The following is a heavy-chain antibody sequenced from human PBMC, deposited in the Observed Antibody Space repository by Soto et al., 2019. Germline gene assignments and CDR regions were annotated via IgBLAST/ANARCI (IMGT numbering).Heavy chain of an antibody. V-gene: IGHV3-7*01. J-gene: IGHJ4*02. CDR1: GFTFSTYW. D-gene: IGHD2-2*01. Sequence: EVQLVESGGGLVQPGGSLRLSCAASGFTFSTYWMSWVRQAPGKGLEWVANINQDGSERYYVDSVKGRFTISRDNAKNSRFLQVNSLRGEDQAVSYCADGRGFCRSTSCLCRDYFDYWGQVTLVTVSS. CDR2: INQDGSER. CDR3: ADGRGFCRSTSCLCRDYFDY.